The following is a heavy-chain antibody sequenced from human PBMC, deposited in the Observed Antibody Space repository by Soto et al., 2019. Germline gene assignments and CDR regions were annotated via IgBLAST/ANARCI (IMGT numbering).Heavy chain of an antibody. V-gene: IGHV5-51*01. Sequence: GESLKISCKGSGYSFTSYWIGWVRQMPGKGLEWVGFIYPADSNTRYSPSFEGQVTISVDKSIGTAYLQWSSLKASDTAIYYCARHSHYYGMDVWGQGTTVTVSS. CDR1: GYSFTSYW. J-gene: IGHJ6*02. CDR2: IYPADSNT. CDR3: ARHSHYYGMDV.